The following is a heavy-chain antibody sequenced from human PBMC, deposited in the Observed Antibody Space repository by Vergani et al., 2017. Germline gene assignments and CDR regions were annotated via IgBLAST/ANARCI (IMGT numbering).Heavy chain of an antibody. CDR3: ARGLAYCGGDCYSVSQFDP. V-gene: IGHV1-69*13. Sequence: QVQLVQSGAEVKKPGSSVKVSCKASGGPFKNSAFSWVRQAPGQGLEWMGRIIPIFGTANYAQKFQGRVTITADESTSTAYMELSSLRSEDTAVYYCARGLAYCGGDCYSVSQFDPWGQGTLVTVSS. J-gene: IGHJ5*02. D-gene: IGHD2-21*02. CDR1: GGPFKNSA. CDR2: IIPIFGTA.